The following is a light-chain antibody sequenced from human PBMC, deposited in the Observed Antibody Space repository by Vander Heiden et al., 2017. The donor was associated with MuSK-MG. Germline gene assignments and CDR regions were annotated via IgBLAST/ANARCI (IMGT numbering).Light chain of an antibody. CDR1: SSDVGTYKY. V-gene: IGLV2-14*01. Sequence: QSALPPPASVSGSPGQSITISCTGTSSDVGTYKYVSWYQHHPGKAPKLMIYEVSNRPSGVSNRFSGSKSGNTASLTISGLQAEDEADYYCSSYTSSSTRVFGTGTKVTVL. CDR3: SSYTSSSTRV. J-gene: IGLJ1*01. CDR2: EVS.